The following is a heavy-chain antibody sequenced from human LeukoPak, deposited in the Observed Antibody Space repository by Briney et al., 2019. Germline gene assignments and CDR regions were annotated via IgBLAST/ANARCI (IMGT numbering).Heavy chain of an antibody. V-gene: IGHV4-4*07. D-gene: IGHD2-2*02. Sequence: SETLSLTCTVSGGSFSSYYWSWIRQAAGKGLELIGRIYASGSTNYNPSLKSRVTMSVDTSENQFSLKLSSVTAADTAVYYCARSRCYNCAFDFWGQGTMVTVSS. CDR2: IYASGST. CDR3: ARSRCYNCAFDF. CDR1: GGSFSSYY. J-gene: IGHJ3*01.